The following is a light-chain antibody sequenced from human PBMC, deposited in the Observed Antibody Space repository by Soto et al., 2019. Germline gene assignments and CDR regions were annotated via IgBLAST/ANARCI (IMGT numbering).Light chain of an antibody. CDR2: HAS. V-gene: IGKV3-15*01. Sequence: EIVMTQSPATLSVSPGERATLSCRASQSVYSTLAWYQQKPGQAPSLLIYHASTRATGIPARFSRSGSGTEFTPTISSMQSEDFAVYYCQQYNKWPLTFGGGTKLEIK. CDR1: QSVYST. CDR3: QQYNKWPLT. J-gene: IGKJ4*01.